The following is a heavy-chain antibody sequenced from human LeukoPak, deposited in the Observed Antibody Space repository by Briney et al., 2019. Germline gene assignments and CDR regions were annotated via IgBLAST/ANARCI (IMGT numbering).Heavy chain of an antibody. Sequence: GASVKVSCKVSGYTLTELSMHWVRQAPGEGLEWMGGLDPEDGETIYAQKFQGRVTMTEDTSTDTAYMELSSLRSEDTAVYYCATSLRAGYYSYGMDVWGQGTTVTVSS. J-gene: IGHJ6*02. CDR3: ATSLRAGYYSYGMDV. CDR1: GYTLTELS. CDR2: LDPEDGET. D-gene: IGHD2-15*01. V-gene: IGHV1-24*01.